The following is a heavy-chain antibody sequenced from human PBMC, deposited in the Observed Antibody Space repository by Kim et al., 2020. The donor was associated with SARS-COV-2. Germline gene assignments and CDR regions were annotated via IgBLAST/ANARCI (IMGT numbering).Heavy chain of an antibody. J-gene: IGHJ2*01. CDR3: AREASRNRFGGVVGRLAYW. V-gene: IGHV1-46*01. D-gene: IGHD3-16*02. CDR2: INPIGGST. CDR1: GYTFTSYY. Sequence: ASVKVSCKASGYTFTSYYMHWVRQAPGQGLEGMGIINPIGGSTSYAQRFQGRVTMPRNTPTSQASMERTSLGSEDRPVFYFAREASRNRFGGVVGRLAYW.